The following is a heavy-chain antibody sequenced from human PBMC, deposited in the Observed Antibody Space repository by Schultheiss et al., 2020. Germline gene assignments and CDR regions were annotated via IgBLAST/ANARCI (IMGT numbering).Heavy chain of an antibody. Sequence: GGSLRLSCAASGFTFDDYAMHWVRQAPGKGLEWVSGISGSGGSTYYADSVKGRFTISRDNSKNTLYLQMNSLRAEDTAVYYCARDRGGAFDIWGQGTMVTVSS. CDR3: ARDRGGAFDI. D-gene: IGHD4-23*01. CDR2: ISGSGGST. J-gene: IGHJ3*02. CDR1: GFTFDDYA. V-gene: IGHV3-23*01.